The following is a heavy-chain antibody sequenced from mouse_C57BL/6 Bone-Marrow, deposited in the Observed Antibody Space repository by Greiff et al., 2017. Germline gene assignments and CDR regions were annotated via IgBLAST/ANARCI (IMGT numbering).Heavy chain of an antibody. CDR2: IDPSDSET. CDR1: GYTFTSYW. Sequence: VQLQQPGAELVRPGSSVKLSCKASGYTFTSYWMHWVKQRPIQGLEWIGNIDPSDSETHYNQKFKDKATLTVDKSSSTAYMQLSSLTSEDSAVYYCARLWLQDYYAMDYWGQGTSVTVSS. V-gene: IGHV1-52*01. J-gene: IGHJ4*01. CDR3: ARLWLQDYYAMDY. D-gene: IGHD2-2*01.